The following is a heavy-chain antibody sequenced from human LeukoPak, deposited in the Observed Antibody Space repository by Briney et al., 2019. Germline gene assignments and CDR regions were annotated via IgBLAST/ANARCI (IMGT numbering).Heavy chain of an antibody. CDR2: INADNDNT. J-gene: IGHJ4*02. CDR3: ARSRGLGYHFDY. Sequence: ASVKVSCKASGYTFTSYGISWVRQAPGQGLEWMGWINADNDNTKYPQKFQGRVTITRGTSAATAYMELSSLRSEDTAVYYCARSRGLGYHFDYWGQGTLVTVSS. D-gene: IGHD6-13*01. V-gene: IGHV1-18*01. CDR1: GYTFTSYG.